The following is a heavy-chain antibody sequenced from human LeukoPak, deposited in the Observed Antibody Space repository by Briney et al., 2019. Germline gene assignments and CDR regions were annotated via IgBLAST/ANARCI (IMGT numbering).Heavy chain of an antibody. CDR2: ISSSGSFI. CDR1: GFTFSSYT. V-gene: IGHV3-21*01. Sequence: PGGSLRLSCAASGFTFSSYTMSWVRQAPGKGLEWVSSISSSGSFIYYADSVKGRFTISRDNAKNSLYLQMNSLRAEDTAVYYCAGRRGDYGYYGLDVWAQGSTVTVSS. J-gene: IGHJ6*02. D-gene: IGHD4-17*01. CDR3: AGRRGDYGYYGLDV.